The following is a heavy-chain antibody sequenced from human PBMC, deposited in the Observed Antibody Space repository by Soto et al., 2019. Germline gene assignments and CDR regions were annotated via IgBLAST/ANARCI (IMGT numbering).Heavy chain of an antibody. Sequence: QVQLVESGGGVVQPGRSLRLSCAASGFTFSSYGMHWVRQAPGKGLEWVAIIWYDESNKYYVYSVKGRFAISRDNSKNTLYLQMNSLRAEDTSVYYCARDHGTPSSEVVIKGTDYWGQGTPVTVSS. CDR2: IWYDESNK. V-gene: IGHV3-33*01. CDR1: GFTFSSYG. J-gene: IGHJ4*02. CDR3: ARDHGTPSSEVVIKGTDY. D-gene: IGHD3-22*01.